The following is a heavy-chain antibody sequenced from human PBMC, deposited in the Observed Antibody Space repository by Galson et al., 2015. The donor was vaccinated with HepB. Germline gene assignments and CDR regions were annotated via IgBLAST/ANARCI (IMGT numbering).Heavy chain of an antibody. D-gene: IGHD3-3*01. Sequence: SVKVSCKASGYTFTNYGISWVRQAPGQGLEWMGWISAYNGNTNYAQKLQGRVTMTTDTSTSTAYMELRSLRSDDTAVYYCARSVAAEWLLQQYYYYYYMDVWGKGTTVTVSS. CDR3: ARSVAAEWLLQQYYYYYYMDV. CDR1: GYTFTNYG. V-gene: IGHV1-18*01. CDR2: ISAYNGNT. J-gene: IGHJ6*03.